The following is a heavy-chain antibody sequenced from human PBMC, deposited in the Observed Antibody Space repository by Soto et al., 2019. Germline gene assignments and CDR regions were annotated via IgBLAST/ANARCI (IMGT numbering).Heavy chain of an antibody. CDR3: ARGKTYYYGSSGYHFDY. J-gene: IGHJ4*02. CDR1: GGSISSYY. D-gene: IGHD3-22*01. V-gene: IGHV4-59*01. Sequence: SETLSLTCTVSGGSISSYYWSWIRQPPGKGLEWIGYIYYSGSTNYNPSLKSRVTISVDTSKNQFSLKLSSVTAADTAVYYCARGKTYYYGSSGYHFDYWGQGTLVTVSS. CDR2: IYYSGST.